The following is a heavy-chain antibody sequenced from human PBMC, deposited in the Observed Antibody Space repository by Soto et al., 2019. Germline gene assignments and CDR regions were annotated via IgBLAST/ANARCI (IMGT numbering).Heavy chain of an antibody. V-gene: IGHV1-69*04. CDR3: ARDKLLWFGELLSDDYYYGMDV. CDR2: IIPILGIA. Sequence: VCCKAAEGTCSSHTISRMRQDHGQGLEWMGRIIPILGIANYAQKLQGRVTMTTDTSTSTAYMELRSLRSDDTAVYYCARDKLLWFGELLSDDYYYGMDVWGQGTTVTVSS. J-gene: IGHJ6*02. CDR1: EGTCSSHT. D-gene: IGHD3-10*01.